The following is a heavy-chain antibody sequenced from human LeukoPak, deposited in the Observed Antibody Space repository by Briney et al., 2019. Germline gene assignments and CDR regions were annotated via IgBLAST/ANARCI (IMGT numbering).Heavy chain of an antibody. CDR2: ISGNSGSI. CDR3: AKDIGEGAVAASDYYYGMDV. D-gene: IGHD6-19*01. CDR1: GFTFDDYA. Sequence: SLRLSCAASGFTFDDYAMHWVRQAPGKGLEWVSGISGNSGSIDYADSVKGRFTISRDNAKNSLYPQMNSLRAEDTALYYCAKDIGEGAVAASDYYYGMDVWGQGTTVTVSS. V-gene: IGHV3-9*01. J-gene: IGHJ6*02.